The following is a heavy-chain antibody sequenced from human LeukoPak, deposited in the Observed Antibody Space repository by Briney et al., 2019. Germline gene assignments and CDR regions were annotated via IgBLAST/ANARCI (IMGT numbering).Heavy chain of an antibody. CDR1: GGSISSGGYS. CDR2: IYHSGST. Sequence: PSETLSLTCAVSGGSISSGGYSWSWIRQPPGKGLEWIGYIYHSGSTYYNPSLKSRVTISVDRSKNQFSLKLSSVTAADTAVYYCAREGLCGGDCYPKYFDLWGRGTVVTVSS. D-gene: IGHD2-21*02. CDR3: AREGLCGGDCYPKYFDL. J-gene: IGHJ2*01. V-gene: IGHV4-30-2*01.